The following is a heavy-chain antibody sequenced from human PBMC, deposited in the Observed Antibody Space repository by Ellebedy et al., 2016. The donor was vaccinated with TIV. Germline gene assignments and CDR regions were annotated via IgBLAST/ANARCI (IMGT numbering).Heavy chain of an antibody. CDR1: GFTLSSNW. CDR3: ASRTTVTVYDGFDA. CDR2: IKQDGSEK. J-gene: IGHJ3*01. V-gene: IGHV3-7*03. Sequence: GESLKISXAASGFTLSSNWMTWVRQAPGKGLEWVANIKQDGSEKYYVDSVKGRFTISRDNAKNSLFLQMNSLRAEDTAVYYCASRTTVTVYDGFDAWGQGTMVIVSS. D-gene: IGHD4-17*01.